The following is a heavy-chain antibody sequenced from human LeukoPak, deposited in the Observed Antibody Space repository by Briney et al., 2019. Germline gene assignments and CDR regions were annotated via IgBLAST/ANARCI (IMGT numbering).Heavy chain of an antibody. Sequence: GASVKVSCKASGYTFTGYYMHWVRQAPGQGLEWMGWINPSSGGTNYAQKFQGRVTMTRDTSISTAYMELSRLRSDDTAVYYCARVMEVAGTDYWGQGTLVTVSS. V-gene: IGHV1-2*02. CDR1: GYTFTGYY. D-gene: IGHD6-19*01. CDR2: INPSSGGT. CDR3: ARVMEVAGTDY. J-gene: IGHJ4*02.